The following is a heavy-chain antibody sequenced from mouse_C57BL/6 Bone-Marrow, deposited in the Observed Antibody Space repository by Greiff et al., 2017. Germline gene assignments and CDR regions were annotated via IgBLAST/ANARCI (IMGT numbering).Heavy chain of an antibody. V-gene: IGHV10-3*01. Sequence: VQLVESGGGLVQPKGSLKLSCAASGFTFNTSAMHWVRQAPGKGLEWVARIRSKSSNYATYYADSVKDRFTISRDDSQSMLYLQMNNLKTEDTAMYYCVRDYYGSSYDWYFDVWGTGTTVTVSS. CDR3: VRDYYGSSYDWYFDV. CDR1: GFTFNTSA. J-gene: IGHJ1*03. CDR2: IRSKSSNYAT. D-gene: IGHD1-1*01.